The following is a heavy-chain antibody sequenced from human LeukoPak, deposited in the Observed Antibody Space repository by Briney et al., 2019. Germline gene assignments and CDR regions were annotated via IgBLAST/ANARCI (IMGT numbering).Heavy chain of an antibody. CDR1: GGSISSYY. CDR2: NYTSGST. CDR3: ARDYLMVDAFDI. Sequence: SETLSLTCTVSGGSISSYYWSWIRQPAGKGLEWIGRNYTSGSTNYNPSLKSRVTMSVDTSKNQFSLKLSSVTAADTAVYYCARDYLMVDAFDIWGQGTMVTVSS. D-gene: IGHD2-8*01. V-gene: IGHV4-4*07. J-gene: IGHJ3*02.